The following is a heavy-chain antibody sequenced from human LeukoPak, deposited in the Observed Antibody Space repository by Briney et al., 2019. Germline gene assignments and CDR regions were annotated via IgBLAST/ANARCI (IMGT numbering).Heavy chain of an antibody. CDR3: AHRRVGYCSSTSCLLGGAFDI. V-gene: IGHV2-5*02. CDR1: GFSLSTSGVG. J-gene: IGHJ3*02. D-gene: IGHD2-2*01. CDR2: LYWDDDK. Sequence: SGPTLVKLTKTFTLICTFSGFSLSTSGVGVGWIRQTSGMALERLVLLYWDDDKRYSPSLKSRLTITKDTSKNQVVLTMTNMDPVDTATYYCAHRRVGYCSSTSCLLGGAFDIWGQGTMVTVS.